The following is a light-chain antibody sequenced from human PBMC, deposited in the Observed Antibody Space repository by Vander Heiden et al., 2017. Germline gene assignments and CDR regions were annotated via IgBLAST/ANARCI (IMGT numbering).Light chain of an antibody. CDR2: VVI. CDR3: SPYAARTGVL. CDR1: SSDIGAYNF. J-gene: IGLJ2*01. V-gene: IGLV2-8*01. Sequence: QSALTQPPSASGSPGQSVTISCTGTSSDIGAYNFVSWYQQQPGKAPKLVIYVVIDRPPGSLVPFPAPNSGNPASWPFSGPQPEVELVYSCSPYAARTGVLSAGGPNL.